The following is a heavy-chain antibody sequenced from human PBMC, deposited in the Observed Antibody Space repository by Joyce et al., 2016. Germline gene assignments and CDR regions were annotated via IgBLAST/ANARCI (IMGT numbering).Heavy chain of an antibody. D-gene: IGHD2-15*01. CDR1: GFTFSRYA. V-gene: IGHV3-64*01. CDR3: ARQGHCSGGSCYYFDY. CDR2: ISRNGSIT. J-gene: IGHJ4*02. Sequence: EVQLVESGGDLVQPGGSLRLSCAVSGFTFSRYAMHWVRQATGKGLEYVSTISRNGSITYYANSVKGRFTISRDNSKNTLYLQMGSLRPDDMATYYCARQGHCSGGSCYYFDYWGQGTLVTVSS.